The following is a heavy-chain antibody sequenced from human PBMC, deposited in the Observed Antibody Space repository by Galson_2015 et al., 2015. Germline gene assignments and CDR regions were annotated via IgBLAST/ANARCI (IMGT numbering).Heavy chain of an antibody. V-gene: IGHV3-30*01. CDR2: ISSEGSNK. Sequence: SLRLSCAASGFTFSSYTMHWVRQAPGKGLEWVAAISSEGSNKYYVDSAKGRFTIPRDNSKSTLYLQMNAVRAEDTAVYYCAREARIYACDIWGQGTMVTVSS. CDR3: AREARIYACDI. CDR1: GFTFSSYT. J-gene: IGHJ3*02. D-gene: IGHD2-15*01.